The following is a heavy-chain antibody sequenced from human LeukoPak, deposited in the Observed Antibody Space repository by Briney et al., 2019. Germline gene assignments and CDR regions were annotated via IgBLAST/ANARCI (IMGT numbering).Heavy chain of an antibody. J-gene: IGHJ3*02. V-gene: IGHV5-51*01. Sequence: AESLKMSCKGSGYSFTSYWIGWVRQMPGKGLEWMGIIYPGDSDTRYSPSFQGQVTISADKSINTAYLQWSSLKASDTAMYYCARLANDAFDIWGQGTMVTVSS. CDR2: IYPGDSDT. CDR3: ARLANDAFDI. CDR1: GYSFTSYW.